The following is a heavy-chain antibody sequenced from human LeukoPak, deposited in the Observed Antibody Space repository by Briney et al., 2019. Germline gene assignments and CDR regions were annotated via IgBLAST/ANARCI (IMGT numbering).Heavy chain of an antibody. CDR3: ASTDYDILTGYYKDY. D-gene: IGHD3-9*01. V-gene: IGHV3-53*01. CDR1: GFTVSSNY. CDR2: IYSGGST. J-gene: IGHJ4*02. Sequence: PGGSVRLSCAASGFTVSSNYMSWVRQAPGKGLEWVSVIYSGGSTYYADSVKGRFTISSDNSKNTLYLQMNSLRAEDTAVYYCASTDYDILTGYYKDYWGQGTLVTVSS.